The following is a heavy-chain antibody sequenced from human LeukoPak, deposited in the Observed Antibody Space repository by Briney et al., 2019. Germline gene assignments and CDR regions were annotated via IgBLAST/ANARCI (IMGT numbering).Heavy chain of an antibody. CDR2: IIPILGIA. CDR1: GGTFSSYA. V-gene: IGHV1-69*04. Sequence: SVKVSCKASGGTFSSYAISWVRQAPGQGLEWMGRIIPILGIANYAQKFQGRVTITADKSTSTAYMELSSLRSEDTAVYYCVSLMEPTQANWFDPWGQGTLVTVSS. CDR3: VSLMEPTQANWFDP. D-gene: IGHD2-8*01. J-gene: IGHJ5*02.